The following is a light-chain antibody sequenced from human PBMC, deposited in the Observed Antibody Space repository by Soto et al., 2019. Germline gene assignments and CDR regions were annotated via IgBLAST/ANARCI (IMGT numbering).Light chain of an antibody. J-gene: IGLJ3*02. CDR2: EVS. Sequence: QSALTQPASVSGSPGQSITISCTGTSSDGGSYNLVSWYQQHPGKAPKLMIYEVSKRPSGVSNRFSGSKSGNPASLTISGLQAEDEADYYCCSYAGSSTWVFGGGTKLTVL. CDR1: SSDGGSYNL. V-gene: IGLV2-23*02. CDR3: CSYAGSSTWV.